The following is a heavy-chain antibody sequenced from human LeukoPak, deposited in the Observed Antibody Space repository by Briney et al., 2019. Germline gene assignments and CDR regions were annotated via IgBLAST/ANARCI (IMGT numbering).Heavy chain of an antibody. Sequence: GGSLRLSCAASGFTFSSYSMNWVRQAPGKGLEWVSYISSSGSTIYYADSVKGRFTISRDNAKNSLYLQMNSLRAEDTAVYYCAREGEDYDILTALDYWGQGTLVTVSS. V-gene: IGHV3-48*04. D-gene: IGHD3-9*01. CDR2: ISSSGSTI. J-gene: IGHJ4*02. CDR3: AREGEDYDILTALDY. CDR1: GFTFSSYS.